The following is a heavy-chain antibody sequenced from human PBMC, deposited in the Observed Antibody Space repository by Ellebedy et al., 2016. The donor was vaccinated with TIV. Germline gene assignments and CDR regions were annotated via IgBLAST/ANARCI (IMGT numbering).Heavy chain of an antibody. V-gene: IGHV4-59*12. CDR2: IYYSGST. D-gene: IGHD3-9*01. J-gene: IGHJ6*02. CDR3: ARRRYFDWLLYYYGMDV. CDR1: GGSISSYY. Sequence: SETLSLTXTVSGGSISSYYWSWIRQPPGKGLEWIGYIYYSGSTNYNPSLKSRVTISVDTSKNQFSLKLSSVTAADTAVYYCARRRYFDWLLYYYGMDVWGQGTTVTVSS.